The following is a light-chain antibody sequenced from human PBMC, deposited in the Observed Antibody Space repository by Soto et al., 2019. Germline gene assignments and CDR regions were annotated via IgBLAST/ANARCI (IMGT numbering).Light chain of an antibody. V-gene: IGLV2-23*02. J-gene: IGLJ2*01. Sequence: QSALTQPASVSGSPGQSITLSCTGTSTDLRSYNLVSWYQQHPGRAPKLIIYEITNRPSGVSDRFSGSKAGNTASLTISGLQAEDDAEYYCFSPEMKFGGGTQLTVL. CDR2: EIT. CDR1: STDLRSYNL. CDR3: FSPEMK.